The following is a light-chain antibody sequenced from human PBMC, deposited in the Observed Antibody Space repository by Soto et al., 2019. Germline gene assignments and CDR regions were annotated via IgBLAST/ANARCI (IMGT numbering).Light chain of an antibody. V-gene: IGKV1-5*03. Sequence: DIQMTQSPSTLSASVGDRVTITCRASQSISSWLAWYQQKPGKAPKLLIYKASSLESGVPSRFSASGSGTEFTLTISSLQPDDFATYYCQQYNSYPFPFGPGTKVDIK. J-gene: IGKJ3*01. CDR2: KAS. CDR3: QQYNSYPFP. CDR1: QSISSW.